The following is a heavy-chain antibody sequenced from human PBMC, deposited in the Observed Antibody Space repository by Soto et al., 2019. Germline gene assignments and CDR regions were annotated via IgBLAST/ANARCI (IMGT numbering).Heavy chain of an antibody. Sequence: QVTLKEAGPVLVKPPEPLTLTCTVSGFSLSNARMGVSWIRQPPGKALEWLAHIFSNDEKSYSTSLKSRLTITQDTSKSQVVLTMTNMAPVDTATYYCARIRVATRHLNYKWYFDYWGPGTLVTVSS. J-gene: IGHJ4*02. D-gene: IGHD5-12*01. V-gene: IGHV2-26*01. CDR2: IFSNDEK. CDR1: GFSLSNARMG. CDR3: ARIRVATRHLNYKWYFDY.